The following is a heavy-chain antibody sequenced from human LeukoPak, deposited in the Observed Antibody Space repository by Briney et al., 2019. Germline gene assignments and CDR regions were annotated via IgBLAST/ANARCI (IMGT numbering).Heavy chain of an antibody. J-gene: IGHJ6*03. V-gene: IGHV4-34*01. CDR2: INHSGST. Sequence: SETLSLTCAVYGGSFSGYYWSWIRQPPGKGLEWIGEINHSGSTNYNPSLKSRVTISVDTSKNQFSLKLSSVTAADTAVYYCARERAHLYYYYYMDVWGKGTTVTISS. CDR1: GGSFSGYY. CDR3: ARERAHLYYYYYMDV. D-gene: IGHD5-24*01.